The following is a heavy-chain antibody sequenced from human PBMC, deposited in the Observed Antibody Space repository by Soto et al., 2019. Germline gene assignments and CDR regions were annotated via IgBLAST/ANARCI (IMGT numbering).Heavy chain of an antibody. J-gene: IGHJ4*02. CDR1: GYTFTSYG. CDR3: ARRYYYDSSGYWVFDY. V-gene: IGHV1-18*01. D-gene: IGHD3-22*01. Sequence: QVQLVQSGAEVKKPGASVKVSCKASGYTFTSYGISWVRQAPGQGLEWMGWISAYNGNTNSAQKLRGRATMTTDTSPSTAYMELRSLRSDDTAVYYCARRYYYDSSGYWVFDYWGQGTLVTVSS. CDR2: ISAYNGNT.